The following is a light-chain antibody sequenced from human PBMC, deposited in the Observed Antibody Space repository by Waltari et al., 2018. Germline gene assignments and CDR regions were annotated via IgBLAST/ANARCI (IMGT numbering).Light chain of an antibody. Sequence: AIRITQSPSSLSASTGDRVTITCRASQGISSYLAWYQQKPGKAPKLLIYAASTLQSGVPSRFSGSGSGTDFTLTISCLQSEDFATYYCQQYYSYPRTFGQGTKVDMK. CDR1: QGISSY. CDR2: AAS. V-gene: IGKV1-8*01. CDR3: QQYYSYPRT. J-gene: IGKJ1*01.